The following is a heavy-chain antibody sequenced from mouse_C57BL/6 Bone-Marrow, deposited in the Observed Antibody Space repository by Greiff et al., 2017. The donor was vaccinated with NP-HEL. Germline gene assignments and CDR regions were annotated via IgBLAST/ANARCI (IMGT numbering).Heavy chain of an antibody. CDR2: IDPSDSYT. CDR1: GYTFTSYW. CDR3: ARRGSYYYGSSYAWFAY. D-gene: IGHD1-1*01. V-gene: IGHV1-50*01. J-gene: IGHJ3*01. Sequence: VQVVESGAELVKPGASVKLSCKASGYTFTSYWMQWVKQRPGQGLAWIGEIDPSDSYTNYNQKFKGKATLTVDTSSSTAYMQLSSLTSEDSAVYYCARRGSYYYGSSYAWFAYWGQGTLVTVSA.